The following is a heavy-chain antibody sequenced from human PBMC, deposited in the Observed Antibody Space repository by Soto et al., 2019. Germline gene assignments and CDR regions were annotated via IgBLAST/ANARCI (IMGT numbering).Heavy chain of an antibody. CDR1: GFTFSNFA. CDR2: ITGSTGTT. V-gene: IGHV3-23*01. CDR3: AKDTSSSLYYMDV. J-gene: IGHJ6*03. D-gene: IGHD2-2*01. Sequence: EVQVLESGGGSVQPGGSLRLSCAASGFTFSNFAMSWVRHAPGKGLEWVSEITGSTGTTYYADSVRGRFIISRDNSQNTLHLQMNSLRPEDTAVYYCAKDTSSSLYYMDVWGKGTTVTVSS.